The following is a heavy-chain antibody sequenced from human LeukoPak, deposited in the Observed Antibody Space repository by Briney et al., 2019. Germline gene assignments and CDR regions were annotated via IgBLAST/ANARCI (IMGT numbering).Heavy chain of an antibody. CDR2: ISWNSGKR. CDR1: RITFDDYA. V-gene: IGHV3-9*01. CDR3: TNVIYHELAVTGFDH. Sequence: GGSLRLSCVVTRITFDDYAMHWVRQAPGKGLEWVSGISWNSGKRAYADSVKGRFTISRDNANNTLFLQMNTLRLEDTAFYYCTNVIYHELAVTGFDHWVEGVLVTVSS. J-gene: IGHJ4*02. D-gene: IGHD6-19*01.